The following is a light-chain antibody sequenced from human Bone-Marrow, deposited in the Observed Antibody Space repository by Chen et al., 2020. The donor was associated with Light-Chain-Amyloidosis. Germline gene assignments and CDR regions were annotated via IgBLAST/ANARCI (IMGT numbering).Light chain of an antibody. V-gene: IGLV3-21*02. CDR2: DDS. Sequence: SYVLTQPSSVSVAPGQTATIACGGNNIVSTSVHWYQQTPGKAPLLVVYDDSDRPAGIPERLSGCNSGNTATLPISRVEAGDEADYYCQVWDRSSDRPVFGGGTKLTVL. CDR1: NIVSTS. J-gene: IGLJ3*02. CDR3: QVWDRSSDRPV.